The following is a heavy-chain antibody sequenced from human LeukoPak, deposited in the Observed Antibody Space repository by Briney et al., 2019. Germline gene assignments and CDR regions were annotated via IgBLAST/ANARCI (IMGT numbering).Heavy chain of an antibody. V-gene: IGHV4-59*01. CDR2: IYYSGST. D-gene: IGHD6-19*01. CDR1: GGSISSYY. Sequence: SETLSLTCTVSGGSISSYYWSWIRQPPGKGLEWIGYIYYSGSTNYNPSLKSRVTISVDTSKNQFSLKMSSVTAADTAVYYCAGAGTFYYYYYGMDVWGQGTTVTVSS. J-gene: IGHJ6*02. CDR3: AGAGTFYYYYYGMDV.